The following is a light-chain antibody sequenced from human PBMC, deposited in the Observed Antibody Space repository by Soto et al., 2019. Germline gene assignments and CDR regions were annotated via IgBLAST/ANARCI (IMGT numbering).Light chain of an antibody. CDR1: SSNIGAGYG. Sequence: QSVLTQPPSVSGAPGQRVTISCTGSSSNIGAGYGVHWYQQLPGTAPKLLISGATNRPSGVPDRFSGSKSGTSASLAITGLQAEDEADYFCQSYDSSLSTYVFGTGTKLTVL. CDR3: QSYDSSLSTYV. CDR2: GAT. J-gene: IGLJ1*01. V-gene: IGLV1-40*01.